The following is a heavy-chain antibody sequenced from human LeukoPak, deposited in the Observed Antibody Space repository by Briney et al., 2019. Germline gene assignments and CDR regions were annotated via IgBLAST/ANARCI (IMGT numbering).Heavy chain of an antibody. CDR1: GFTFSSYG. CDR2: ISYDGSNK. V-gene: IGHV3-30*18. Sequence: PGRSLRLSCAASGFTFSSYGMHWVRQAPGKGLEWVAVISYDGSNKYYADSVKGRFTISRDNSKNTLYLQMNSLRAEDTAVYYCAKDSSYYYGSGSSDYGMDVWGQGTTVTVSS. J-gene: IGHJ6*02. CDR3: AKDSSYYYGSGSSDYGMDV. D-gene: IGHD3-10*01.